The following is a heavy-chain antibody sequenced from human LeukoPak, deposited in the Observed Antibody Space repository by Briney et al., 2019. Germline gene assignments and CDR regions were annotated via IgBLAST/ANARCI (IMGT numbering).Heavy chain of an antibody. J-gene: IGHJ4*02. CDR1: GYTFTSYG. Sequence: GASVKVSCKASGYTFTSYGISWVRQAPGQGLEWMGWISAYNGNTNYAQKLQGRVTMTTDTSTSTAYMELRSLRSDDTAVYYCARMYYYDSSGPVDYWGQGTLVTVSS. D-gene: IGHD3-22*01. CDR2: ISAYNGNT. CDR3: ARMYYYDSSGPVDY. V-gene: IGHV1-18*01.